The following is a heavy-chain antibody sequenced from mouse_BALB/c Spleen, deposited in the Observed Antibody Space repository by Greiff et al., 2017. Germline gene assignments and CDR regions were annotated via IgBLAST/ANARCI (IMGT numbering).Heavy chain of an antibody. Sequence: DVMLVESGGGLVKPGGSLKLSCAASGFTFSSYAMSWVRQTPEKRLEWVASISSGGSTYYPDSVKGRFTISRDNARNILYLQMSSLRSEDTAMYYCAREKGYDYDRGYFDYWGQGTTLTVSS. CDR3: AREKGYDYDRGYFDY. V-gene: IGHV5-6-5*01. D-gene: IGHD2-4*01. CDR2: ISSGGST. CDR1: GFTFSSYA. J-gene: IGHJ2*01.